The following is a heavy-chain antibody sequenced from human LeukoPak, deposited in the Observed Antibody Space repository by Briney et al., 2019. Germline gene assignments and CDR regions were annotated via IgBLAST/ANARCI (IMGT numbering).Heavy chain of an antibody. Sequence: GSLGLSCGAYGFTFSSYAMSWVRQAPGKGLDWVSSISHSGATSHYADSVRGRFTTSRDNSKNMVYLQMKSLRAEDTAIYYCAKEIFRDDDDWGRLGHWGQGTLVTVSS. D-gene: IGHD3-16*01. CDR2: ISHSGATS. CDR3: AKEIFRDDDDWGRLGH. CDR1: GFTFSSYA. V-gene: IGHV3-23*01. J-gene: IGHJ4*02.